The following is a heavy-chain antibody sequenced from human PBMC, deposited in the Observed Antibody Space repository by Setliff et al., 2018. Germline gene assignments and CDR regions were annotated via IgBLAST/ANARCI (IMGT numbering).Heavy chain of an antibody. Sequence: PGESLKISCKGSGYSFSNFWIGWVRQMPGKGLEWMGIIYPGDSHTRYSPSFQGQVTMSADKSINTAYLQWSNLKASDTAMYYCAREQWLDPPGYYYMDVWAKGTTVTVSS. CDR2: IYPGDSHT. V-gene: IGHV5-51*01. CDR1: GYSFSNFW. D-gene: IGHD6-19*01. CDR3: AREQWLDPPGYYYMDV. J-gene: IGHJ6*03.